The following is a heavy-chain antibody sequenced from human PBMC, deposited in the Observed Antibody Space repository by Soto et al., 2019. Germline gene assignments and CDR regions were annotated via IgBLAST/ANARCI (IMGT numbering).Heavy chain of an antibody. V-gene: IGHV5-10-1*01. J-gene: IGHJ6*02. CDR3: ARQNRPGIGIKVYNPYYYGVDV. CDR1: GYKFTNYW. Sequence: PGESLKISCKGSGYKFTNYWISWVRQMPGKGLEWMGRIDPSDSYTNYSPSFQGHVTISTDRSISTAYLQWGSLEASDTAMYFCARQNRPGIGIKVYNPYYYGVDVWGQGTTVTVSS. D-gene: IGHD2-8*01. CDR2: IDPSDSYT.